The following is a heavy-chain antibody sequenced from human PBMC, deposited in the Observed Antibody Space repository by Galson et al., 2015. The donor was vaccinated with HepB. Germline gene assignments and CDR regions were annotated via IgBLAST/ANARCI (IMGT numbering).Heavy chain of an antibody. J-gene: IGHJ5*02. CDR2: ISGDESKK. D-gene: IGHD3-3*01. Sequence: SLRLSCAASGFTFGSYGMHWVRQAPGKGLEWVAVISGDESKKYYAESVEGRFSISRDNSKNTLYLQLNSLRAEDTAVYYCVRVYSVSIFGVDSNWFDPWGQRTLVTVSS. CDR3: VRVYSVSIFGVDSNWFDP. V-gene: IGHV3-30*03. CDR1: GFTFGSYG.